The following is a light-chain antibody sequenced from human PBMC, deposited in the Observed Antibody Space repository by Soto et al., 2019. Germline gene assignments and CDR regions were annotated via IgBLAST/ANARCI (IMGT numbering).Light chain of an antibody. CDR2: GAS. CDR3: QHRYNWPLT. CDR1: QSVSNDF. V-gene: IGKV3D-20*02. Sequence: EIVLTQSPGSLSLSPGERATLSCRASQSVSNDFLAWYQQKPGQAPRLLIYGASSRATAIPDRFSGSGSGTDFTLTISRLEPEDFAIYYCQHRYNWPLTFGAGTRVEIK. J-gene: IGKJ4*01.